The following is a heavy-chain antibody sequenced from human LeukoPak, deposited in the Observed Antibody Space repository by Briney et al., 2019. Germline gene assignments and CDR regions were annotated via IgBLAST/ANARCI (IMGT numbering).Heavy chain of an antibody. Sequence: GGSLRLSCKASGFTFSSYAMSWVRQAPGKGLEWVSAISGSGGTTYYVDSVKGRFTISRDNFKNTLYLQMNSLRAEDTAVYYCAKGQGHTYYYDTWFDPWGQGTLVTVSS. CDR1: GFTFSSYA. D-gene: IGHD3-22*01. J-gene: IGHJ5*02. CDR3: AKGQGHTYYYDTWFDP. CDR2: ISGSGGTT. V-gene: IGHV3-23*01.